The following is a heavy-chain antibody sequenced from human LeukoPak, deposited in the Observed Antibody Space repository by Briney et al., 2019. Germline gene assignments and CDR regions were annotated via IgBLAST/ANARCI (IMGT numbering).Heavy chain of an antibody. V-gene: IGHV1-69*13. CDR2: IIPIFGTA. J-gene: IGHJ4*02. Sequence: SVKVSCKASGGTFSSYAISWVRQAPGQGLEWMGGIIPIFGTANYAQKFQGRVTITADESTSTAYMELSSLRSEDTAVYYCARDSSGYSYGLDYWGQGTLVTVSS. D-gene: IGHD5-18*01. CDR3: ARDSSGYSYGLDY. CDR1: GGTFSSYA.